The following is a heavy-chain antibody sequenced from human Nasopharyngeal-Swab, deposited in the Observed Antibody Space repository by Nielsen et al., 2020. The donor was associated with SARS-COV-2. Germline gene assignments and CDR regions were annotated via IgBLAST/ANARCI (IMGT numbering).Heavy chain of an antibody. D-gene: IGHD3-3*01. V-gene: IGHV4-39*01. CDR1: GGSISSSSYY. CDR2: IYYSGST. J-gene: IGHJ5*02. Sequence: SETLSLPCTVSGGSISSSSYYWGWIRQPPGKGLEWIGSIYYSGSTYYNPSLKSRVTISVDTSKNQFSLKLSSVTAADTAVYYCAATSVLRFLEWLNKWFDPWGQGTLVTVSS. CDR3: AATSVLRFLEWLNKWFDP.